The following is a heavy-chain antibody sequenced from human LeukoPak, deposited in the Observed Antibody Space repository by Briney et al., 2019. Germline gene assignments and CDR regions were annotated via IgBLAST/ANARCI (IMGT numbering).Heavy chain of an antibody. V-gene: IGHV1-8*01. CDR3: TRGSSGRRDN. Sequence: ASVKVSCKASGYTFTSCDINWVRQATGQGLEWMGWMNPNSGNTGYGQSFQGRITMTWDISIGTAYMELSNLTSEDMAIYYCTRGSSGRRDNWGQGTLVTVSA. CDR2: MNPNSGNT. CDR1: GYTFTSCD. J-gene: IGHJ4*02. D-gene: IGHD6-19*01.